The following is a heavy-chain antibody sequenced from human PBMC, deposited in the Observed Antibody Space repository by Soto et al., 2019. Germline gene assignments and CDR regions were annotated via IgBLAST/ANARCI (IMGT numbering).Heavy chain of an antibody. CDR3: ARSPYSTSSGGDYYHGMDV. J-gene: IGHJ6*02. Sequence: GESLKISCKGSGYSFTDYWIGWVRQMPGKGLEWMGIIYPGDFDTRYSPSFQGQVTISADKSSSTAFLQWSSLKASDSAMYYCARSPYSTSSGGDYYHGMDVWGQGTTVTVSS. CDR1: GYSFTDYW. D-gene: IGHD6-6*01. V-gene: IGHV5-51*01. CDR2: IYPGDFDT.